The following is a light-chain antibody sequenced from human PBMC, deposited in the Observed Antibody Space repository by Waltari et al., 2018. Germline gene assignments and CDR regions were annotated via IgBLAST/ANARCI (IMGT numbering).Light chain of an antibody. Sequence: QSGLTQPPSVSGAPGQRVTISCTGRSSNIGAGYDVHWYQLLPGPAPKLLIYVNSNRPSGVPDRFSGSKSGTSASLAITGLQAEDEADYYCQSYDSSLSGSVFGGGTKLTVL. CDR1: SSNIGAGYD. CDR2: VNS. J-gene: IGLJ3*02. CDR3: QSYDSSLSGSV. V-gene: IGLV1-40*01.